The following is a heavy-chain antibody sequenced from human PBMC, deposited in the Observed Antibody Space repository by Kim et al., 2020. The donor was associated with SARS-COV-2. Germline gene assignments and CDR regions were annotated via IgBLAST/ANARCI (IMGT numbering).Heavy chain of an antibody. D-gene: IGHD3-22*01. V-gene: IGHV5-51*01. Sequence: GESLKISCKGSGYSFTSYWIGWVRQMPGKGLEWMGIIYPGDSDTRYNPSFQGQVTISADKSISTAYLQWSSLKASDTAMYYCARQDYYDSSGYYVDDAFDIWGQGTMVTVSS. CDR1: GYSFTSYW. CDR3: ARQDYYDSSGYYVDDAFDI. J-gene: IGHJ3*02. CDR2: IYPGDSDT.